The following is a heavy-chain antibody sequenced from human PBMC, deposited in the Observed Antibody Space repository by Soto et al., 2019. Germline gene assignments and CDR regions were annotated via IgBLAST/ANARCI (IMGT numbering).Heavy chain of an antibody. D-gene: IGHD3-16*01. CDR2: IYYSGTT. V-gene: IGHV4-61*01. CDR1: GDSVSNDTYY. J-gene: IGHJ4*02. CDR3: ARSQRGRTAFTFDY. Sequence: SETLSLTCAVSGDSVSNDTYYWSWIRQPPGKGLEWIGYIYYSGTTNYNSYLKSRLSLSVDMSKNQFSLKLASVTAADTAVYFCARSQRGRTAFTFDYWGQGALVTVSS.